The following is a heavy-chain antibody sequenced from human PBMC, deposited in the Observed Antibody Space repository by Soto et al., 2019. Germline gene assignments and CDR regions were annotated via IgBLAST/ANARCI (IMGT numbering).Heavy chain of an antibody. CDR1: GFTFSSYG. J-gene: IGHJ5*02. V-gene: IGHV3-30*18. Sequence: GGSLRLSCAASGFTFSSYGMHWVRQAPGKGLEWVAVISYDGSNKYYADSVKGRFTISRDNSKNTLCLQMNSLRAEDTAVYYCAKDPLQGYSSGWYELSGWFDPWGQGTLVTVSS. D-gene: IGHD6-19*01. CDR3: AKDPLQGYSSGWYELSGWFDP. CDR2: ISYDGSNK.